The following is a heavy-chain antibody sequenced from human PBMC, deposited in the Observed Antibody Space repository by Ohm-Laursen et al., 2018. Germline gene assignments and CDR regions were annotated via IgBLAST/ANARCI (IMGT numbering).Heavy chain of an antibody. D-gene: IGHD3-22*01. CDR1: GGSISSYY. CDR2: IYYTGST. Sequence: GTLSLTCTVSGGSISSYYWTWIRQPPGQGLEWIGYIYYTGSTSYNPSLKSRVTISVDTSKNQFSRNLNSVTAADTAVYYCARRANSAYPYYRDHWGQGTLVTVSS. J-gene: IGHJ4*02. CDR3: ARRANSAYPYYRDH. V-gene: IGHV4-59*08.